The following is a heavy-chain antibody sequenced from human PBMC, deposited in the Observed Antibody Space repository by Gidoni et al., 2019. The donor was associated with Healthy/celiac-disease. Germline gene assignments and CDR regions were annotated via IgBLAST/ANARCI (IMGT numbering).Heavy chain of an antibody. D-gene: IGHD3-3*01. V-gene: IGHV3-30*18. CDR1: GFPFRSYG. CDR3: AKDRIVLRFLEWFDYGMDV. Sequence: QVQLVESGGGVVQPGRSLRLSCAASGFPFRSYGLHWVRQAPGKGLEWVAVISYDGSNKYYADSVKGRFTISRDNSKNMLYLQMNSLRAEDTAVYYCAKDRIVLRFLEWFDYGMDVWGQGTTVTVSS. J-gene: IGHJ6*02. CDR2: ISYDGSNK.